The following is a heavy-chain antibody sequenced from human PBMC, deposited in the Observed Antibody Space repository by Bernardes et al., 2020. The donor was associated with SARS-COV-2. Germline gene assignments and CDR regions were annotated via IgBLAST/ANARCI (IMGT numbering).Heavy chain of an antibody. CDR2: INPNSGGT. Sequence: ASVKVSCKASGYPFTGYYMHWVRQAPGQGLEWMGWINPNSGGTNYAQKFQGRVTMTRDKSISTAYMELSRLRSDDTAVYYCASGYDFWSGYYSPMALDYWGQGTLVTVSS. CDR1: GYPFTGYY. CDR3: ASGYDFWSGYYSPMALDY. V-gene: IGHV1-2*02. D-gene: IGHD3-3*01. J-gene: IGHJ4*02.